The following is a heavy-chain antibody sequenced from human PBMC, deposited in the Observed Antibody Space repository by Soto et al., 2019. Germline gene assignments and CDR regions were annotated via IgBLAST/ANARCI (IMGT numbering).Heavy chain of an antibody. Sequence: EVQLVESGGGLVLPGGSLRLSWAASGFTFSRYWMHWVRQAPGKGLVWVSRISSYGSETHYADSVKGRFTISRDNAKNTLYLQMKSLRADDTAVYYCASNYAYAEGYYWYGIDVWGQGTTVTVSS. V-gene: IGHV3-74*01. D-gene: IGHD3-16*01. CDR2: ISSYGSET. CDR1: GFTFSRYW. J-gene: IGHJ6*02. CDR3: ASNYAYAEGYYWYGIDV.